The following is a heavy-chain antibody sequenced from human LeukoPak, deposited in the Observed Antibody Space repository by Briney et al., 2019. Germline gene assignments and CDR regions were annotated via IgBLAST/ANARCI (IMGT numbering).Heavy chain of an antibody. CDR3: VKDRWIDY. V-gene: IGHV3-64D*06. CDR1: GFTFSSYA. Sequence: GGSLRLSCSVSGFTFSSYAMHWVRQAPGKGLQYVSSIGSNGDSTYYAASVKGRFTISRDNSKSTLYLQMSSLRAEGTAVYYCVKDRWIDYWGQGALVTVSS. D-gene: IGHD5-24*01. J-gene: IGHJ4*02. CDR2: IGSNGDST.